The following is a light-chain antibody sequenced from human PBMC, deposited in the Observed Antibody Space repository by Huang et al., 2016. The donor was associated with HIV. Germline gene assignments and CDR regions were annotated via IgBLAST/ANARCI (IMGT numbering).Light chain of an antibody. CDR3: QQSYSTPRT. Sequence: DIQMTQSPSSLSASVGDRVTITCRASQPINNYLNWYQQKPGKAPKCLNYAASSLQSGVPSTFSGSGSGTEFTLIISSLQPEDFATYYCQQSYSTPRTFGQGTKVEIK. CDR2: AAS. CDR1: QPINNY. J-gene: IGKJ1*01. V-gene: IGKV1-39*01.